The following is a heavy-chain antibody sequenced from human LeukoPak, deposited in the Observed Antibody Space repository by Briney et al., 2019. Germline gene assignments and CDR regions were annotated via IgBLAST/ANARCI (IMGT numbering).Heavy chain of an antibody. Sequence: GGSVTLACAASGLLVSRFSMVWARESRGKGLECVADISYGGSNKYYAYSEKGRFTISRDNSKNTLYLKMHSLRAEHTDVYYCAKVSVTTLTYSLENWLDPWGRGALLSVPS. V-gene: IGHV3-30*18. CDR2: ISYGGSNK. CDR3: AKVSVTTLTYSLENWLDP. CDR1: GLLVSRFS. J-gene: IGHJ5*02. D-gene: IGHD4-17*01.